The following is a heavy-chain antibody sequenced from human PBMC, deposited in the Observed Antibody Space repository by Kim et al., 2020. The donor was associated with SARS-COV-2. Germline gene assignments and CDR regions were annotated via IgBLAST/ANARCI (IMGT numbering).Heavy chain of an antibody. D-gene: IGHD2-15*01. V-gene: IGHV3-11*01. CDR3: ARGARYCSGGSCYSAYYYYYYMDV. Sequence: GGSLRLSCAASGFTFSDYYMSWIRQAPGKGLEWVSYISSSGSTIYYADSVKGRFTISRDNAKNSLYLQMNSLRAEDTAVYYCARGARYCSGGSCYSAYYYYYYMDVWGKGTTVTVSS. CDR2: ISSSGSTI. J-gene: IGHJ6*03. CDR1: GFTFSDYY.